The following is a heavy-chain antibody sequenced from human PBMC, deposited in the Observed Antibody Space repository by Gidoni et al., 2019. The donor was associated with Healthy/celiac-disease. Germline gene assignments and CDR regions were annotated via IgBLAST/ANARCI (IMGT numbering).Heavy chain of an antibody. D-gene: IGHD3-10*01. V-gene: IGHV4-39*01. CDR1: GGSISSSSYY. Sequence: QLQLQESGPGLVKPSETRSLTCTVSGGSISSSSYYWGWIRQPPGKGLEWIGSIYYSGSTYYNPSLKSRVTISVDTSKNQFSLKLSSVTAADTAVYYCARSGISHYYYYYYGMDVWGQGTTVTVSS. CDR2: IYYSGST. CDR3: ARSGISHYYYYYYGMDV. J-gene: IGHJ6*02.